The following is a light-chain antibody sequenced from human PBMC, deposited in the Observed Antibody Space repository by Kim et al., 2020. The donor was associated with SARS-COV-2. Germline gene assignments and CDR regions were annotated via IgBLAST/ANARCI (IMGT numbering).Light chain of an antibody. CDR1: SLRTYY. Sequence: SSELTQDPAVSVALGQTVRITCQGDSLRTYYASWYQQKPGQAPVLVIYGKNNRPSGIPDRFSGSSSGNTASLTITGAQAEDEADYYCKSWDSSGNLLVFG. CDR2: GKN. V-gene: IGLV3-19*01. J-gene: IGLJ2*01. CDR3: KSWDSSGNLLV.